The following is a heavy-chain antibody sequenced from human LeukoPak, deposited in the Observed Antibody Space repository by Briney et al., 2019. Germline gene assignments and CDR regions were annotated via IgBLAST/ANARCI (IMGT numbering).Heavy chain of an antibody. Sequence: GGSLRLSCVASGFTFTNTWMAWVRQAPGKGLVWVARIKRRSDGETTDYAAPVKGRFTISRDDSKNTLYLQMNNLKTEDTAVYYCSTDRRLTGLFDFWGQGTQVTVSS. D-gene: IGHD3-9*01. J-gene: IGHJ4*02. V-gene: IGHV3-15*01. CDR1: GFTFTNTW. CDR2: IKRRSDGETT. CDR3: STDRRLTGLFDF.